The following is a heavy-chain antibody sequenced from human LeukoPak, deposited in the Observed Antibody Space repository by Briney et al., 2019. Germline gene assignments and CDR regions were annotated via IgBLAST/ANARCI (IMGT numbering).Heavy chain of an antibody. CDR2: IYYSGST. CDR3: ARHAQRTGMDYYFDY. V-gene: IGHV4-59*08. D-gene: IGHD1-14*01. Sequence: SETLSLTCTVSGGSISNHFWSWIRQPPGKGLEWFGNIYYSGSTNYNPSLKSRVTISVDTSKNQVSLRLSSVTATDTAVYHCARHAQRTGMDYYFDYWGQGTLVTVSS. CDR1: GGSISNHF. J-gene: IGHJ4*02.